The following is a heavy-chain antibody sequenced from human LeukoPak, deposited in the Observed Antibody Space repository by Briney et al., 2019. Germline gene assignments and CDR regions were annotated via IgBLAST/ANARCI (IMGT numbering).Heavy chain of an antibody. CDR1: GFTVSSNY. D-gene: IGHD3-16*02. CDR2: IYSGGST. J-gene: IGHJ4*02. V-gene: IGHV3-66*01. Sequence: GGSLRLSCAASGFTVSSNYMSWVIQAPGKGLEWVSVIYSGGSTYYADSVKGRFTISRDNSKNTLYLQMNSLRAEDTAVYYCARSYLWGSYRYFDYWGQGTLVTVSS. CDR3: ARSYLWGSYRYFDY.